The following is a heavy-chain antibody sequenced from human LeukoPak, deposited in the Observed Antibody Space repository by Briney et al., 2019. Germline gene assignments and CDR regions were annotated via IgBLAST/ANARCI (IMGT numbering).Heavy chain of an antibody. J-gene: IGHJ3*02. D-gene: IGHD1-26*01. CDR3: ARAGIVGATAGYAFDI. Sequence: SETLSLTCAVSGGSISSGGYSWSWIRQPPGKGLEWIGYIYYSGSTYYNPSLKSRVTISVDTSKNQFSLKLSSVTAADTAVYYCARAGIVGATAGYAFDIWGQGTMVTVSS. CDR1: GGSISSGGYS. CDR2: IYYSGST. V-gene: IGHV4-30-2*05.